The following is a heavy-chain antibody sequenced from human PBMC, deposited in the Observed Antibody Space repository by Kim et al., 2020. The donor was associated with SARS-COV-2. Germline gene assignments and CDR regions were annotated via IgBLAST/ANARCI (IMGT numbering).Heavy chain of an antibody. Sequence: SETLSLTCTVSGGSISSGGYYWSWIRQHPGKGLEGIGYIYYSGSTYYNPSLKSRVTISVDTSKNQFSLKLSSVTAADTAVYYCARVICSSTSCYVHWFDPWGQGTLVTVSS. CDR2: IYYSGST. J-gene: IGHJ5*02. D-gene: IGHD2-2*01. CDR3: ARVICSSTSCYVHWFDP. CDR1: GGSISSGGYY. V-gene: IGHV4-31*03.